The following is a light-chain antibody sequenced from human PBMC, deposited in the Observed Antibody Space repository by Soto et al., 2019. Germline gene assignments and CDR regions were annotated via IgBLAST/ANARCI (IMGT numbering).Light chain of an antibody. CDR1: QSISSY. CDR2: AAS. CDR3: QHSYSTPST. J-gene: IGKJ2*01. Sequence: DIQMTQSPSSLSASVGDRVTITCRASQSISSYLNWYQQKPGKAPKLLIYAASSLQSGVPSRFSGSGSGTDFTLTISSLQPEDFATYYCQHSYSTPSTVGQGTQLEIK. V-gene: IGKV1-39*01.